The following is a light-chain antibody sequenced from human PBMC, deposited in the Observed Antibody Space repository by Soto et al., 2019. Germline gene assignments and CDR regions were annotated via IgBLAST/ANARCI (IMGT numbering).Light chain of an antibody. J-gene: IGKJ2*01. CDR3: QQYCSSPRT. Sequence: EIVLTQSPGTLSLSQGERATLSCRASQSVSSSYLAWYQQKPGQAPRLLIYGASSRATGIPDRFSGSRSGTDFTLTISRLEPEDFAVYYCQQYCSSPRTFGQGTKLYIK. V-gene: IGKV3-20*01. CDR2: GAS. CDR1: QSVSSSY.